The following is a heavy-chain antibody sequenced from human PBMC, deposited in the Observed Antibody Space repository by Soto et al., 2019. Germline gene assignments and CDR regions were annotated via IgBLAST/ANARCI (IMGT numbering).Heavy chain of an antibody. Sequence: EVQLVESGGGLVQPGRSLRLSCAASGFTFDDYAMHWVRQAPGKGLEWVSGISWNSGSIGCADSVKGRFTISRDNAKNSLYLQMNSLRAEDTALYYCAKGRRPGIAAAGTLDYWGQGTLVTVSS. V-gene: IGHV3-9*01. D-gene: IGHD6-13*01. CDR3: AKGRRPGIAAAGTLDY. J-gene: IGHJ4*02. CDR1: GFTFDDYA. CDR2: ISWNSGSI.